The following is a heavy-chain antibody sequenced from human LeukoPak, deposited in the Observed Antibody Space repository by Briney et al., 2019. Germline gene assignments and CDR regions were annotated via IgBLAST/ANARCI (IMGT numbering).Heavy chain of an antibody. CDR1: GVSISSSNW. Sequence: PSETLSLTCTVSGVSISSSNWWSWVRQPPGKGLEWIGEIYHSGGTNYNPSLKSRVTISVDTSKNQFSLKLSSVTAADTAVYYCARGGGDYYDSSGELAYWGQGTLVTVSS. CDR2: IYHSGGT. D-gene: IGHD3-22*01. V-gene: IGHV4-4*02. J-gene: IGHJ4*02. CDR3: ARGGGDYYDSSGELAY.